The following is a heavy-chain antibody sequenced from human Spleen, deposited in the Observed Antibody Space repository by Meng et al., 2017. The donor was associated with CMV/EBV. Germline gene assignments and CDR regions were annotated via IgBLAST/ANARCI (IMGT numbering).Heavy chain of an antibody. V-gene: IGHV3-30*19. CDR2: ISYDGRNK. CDR3: ARDRGDYDILTGHYIRGMDV. D-gene: IGHD3-9*01. Sequence: GESLKISCAASGFTFSSYGMHWVRQAPGKGLEWVAVISYDGRNKFYADSVKGRFTISRDNSKNTLYLQMNSLRVEDTAVYYCARDRGDYDILTGHYIRGMDVWGQGTTVTVSS. CDR1: GFTFSSYG. J-gene: IGHJ6*02.